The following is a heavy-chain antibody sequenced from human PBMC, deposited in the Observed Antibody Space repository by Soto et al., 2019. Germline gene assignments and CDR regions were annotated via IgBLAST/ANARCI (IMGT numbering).Heavy chain of an antibody. J-gene: IGHJ6*02. CDR1: GYTFSTYG. V-gene: IGHV1-18*01. CDR3: ARDNRKELWVEGLNAMDV. CDR2: ISGYNGRT. Sequence: QIQLVQSGPDVKKPGASVKVSCKASGYTFSTYGLSWVRQAPGQGLEWMGWISGYNGRTNYAQKFRGRVTLTTDTSARTAYMELRSLRPDDTAMYYCARDNRKELWVEGLNAMDVWGQGTTVTVSS. D-gene: IGHD3-10*01.